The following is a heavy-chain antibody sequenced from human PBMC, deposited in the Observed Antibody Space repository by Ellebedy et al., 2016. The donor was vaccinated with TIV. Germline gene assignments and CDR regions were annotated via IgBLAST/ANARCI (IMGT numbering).Heavy chain of an antibody. V-gene: IGHV3-23*01. CDR2: ISGSGGST. J-gene: IGHJ4*02. D-gene: IGHD5-12*01. Sequence: GGSLRLSXAASGFTFSSYAMSWVRQAPGKGLEWVSAISGSGGSTYYADSVKGRFTIPRDNAKNSLYLQMNSLRAEDTAVYYCAKDATITLYYWGQGTLVTVSS. CDR1: GFTFSSYA. CDR3: AKDATITLYY.